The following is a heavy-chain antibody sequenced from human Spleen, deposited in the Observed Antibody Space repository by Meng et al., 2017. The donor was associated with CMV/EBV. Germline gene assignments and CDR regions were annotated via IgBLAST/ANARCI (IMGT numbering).Heavy chain of an antibody. Sequence: GESLKISCAASGFTFSTYWMHWVRQAPGKGLVWDSRIKSDGSSTSYADSVKGRFTISRDNAKNTLYLQMNSLRAEDTAVYYCARDRYSHGYYFDYWGQGTQVTVSS. V-gene: IGHV3-74*01. CDR1: GFTFSTYW. CDR3: ARDRYSHGYYFDY. CDR2: IKSDGSST. J-gene: IGHJ4*02. D-gene: IGHD5-18*01.